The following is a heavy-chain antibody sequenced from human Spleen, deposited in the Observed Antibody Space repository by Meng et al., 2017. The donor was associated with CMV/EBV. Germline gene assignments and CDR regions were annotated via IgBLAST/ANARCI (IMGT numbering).Heavy chain of an antibody. J-gene: IGHJ6*02. D-gene: IGHD5-24*01. CDR1: GFIFTDYY. V-gene: IGHV3-11*04. CDR3: ARAPATEPIAAYGLDV. Sequence: GGSLRLSCAASGFIFTDYYMTWIRQAPGKGLEWISYISPSSTSIYYADSVKGRFTVSRDDAENSLFLQMNSLRAEDTAAYYCARAPATEPIAAYGLDVWGQGTTVTVSS. CDR2: ISPSSTSI.